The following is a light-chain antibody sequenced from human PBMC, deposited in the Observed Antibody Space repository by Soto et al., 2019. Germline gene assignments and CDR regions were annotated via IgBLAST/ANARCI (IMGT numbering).Light chain of an antibody. V-gene: IGKV1-27*01. Sequence: DIQMTQSPSSLSASVGDRVTITCRASQGTYNYLAWYQQKPGKVPQLLIYAASTLQSGVPSRFSGSRSGTDFTLTISSLQPEDVATYFCQNYNSASLSASLTFGGGTKVEIK. CDR2: AAS. CDR1: QGTYNY. CDR3: QNYNSASLSASLT. J-gene: IGKJ4*01.